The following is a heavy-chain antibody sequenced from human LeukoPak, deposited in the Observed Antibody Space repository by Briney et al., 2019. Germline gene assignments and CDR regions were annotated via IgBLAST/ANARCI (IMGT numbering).Heavy chain of an antibody. D-gene: IGHD2-21*01. CDR1: GFTFSSYG. J-gene: IGHJ4*02. V-gene: IGHV3-30*03. Sequence: PGRSLRLSCAASGFTFSSYGMHWVRQAPGKGLEWVAGISYDGTNKKYVESVKGRFTISRDNSNNMLYLQMNSLRAEDTAMYYVSRGSIVGTILPFDCWGQGTLVTVSS. CDR3: SRGSIVGTILPFDC. CDR2: ISYDGTNK.